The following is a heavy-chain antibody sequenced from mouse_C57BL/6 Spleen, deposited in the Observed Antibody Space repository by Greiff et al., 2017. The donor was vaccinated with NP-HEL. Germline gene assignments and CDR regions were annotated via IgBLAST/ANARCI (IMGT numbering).Heavy chain of an antibody. CDR2: INPSNGGT. V-gene: IGHV1-53*01. Sequence: QVQLQQPGTELVKPGASVKLSCKASGYTFTSYWMHWVKQRPGQGLEWIGNINPSNGGTNYNEKFKSKATLTVDKSSSTAYMQLSSLTSEYSAVYYCAGGALYFYGSSPYWYFEGRGTGTTVTVSS. J-gene: IGHJ1*03. D-gene: IGHD1-1*01. CDR3: AGGALYFYGSSPYWYFEG. CDR1: GYTFTSYW.